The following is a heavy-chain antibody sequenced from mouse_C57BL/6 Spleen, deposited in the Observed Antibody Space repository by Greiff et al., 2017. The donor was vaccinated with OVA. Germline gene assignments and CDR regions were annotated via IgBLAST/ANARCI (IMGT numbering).Heavy chain of an antibody. CDR3: ARNPTAQASLFAY. CDR1: GYTFTSYW. J-gene: IGHJ3*01. CDR2: IYPGSGST. V-gene: IGHV1-55*01. Sequence: VQLQQPGAELVKPGASVKMSCKASGYTFTSYWITWVKQRPGQGLEWIGDIYPGSGSTNYNEKFKSKATLTVDTSSSTAYMQLSSLTSEDSAVYYCARNPTAQASLFAYWGQGTLDTVSA. D-gene: IGHD3-2*02.